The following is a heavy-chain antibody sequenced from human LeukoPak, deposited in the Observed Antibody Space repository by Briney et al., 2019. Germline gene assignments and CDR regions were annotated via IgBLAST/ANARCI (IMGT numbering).Heavy chain of an antibody. V-gene: IGHV3-33*06. CDR2: IWYDGSNK. D-gene: IGHD3-22*01. CDR1: GFTFSSYG. CDR3: AKALLYYDSSGPTDY. Sequence: GGSLRLSCAASGFTFSSYGMHWVRQAPGKGLEWVAVIWYDGSNKYYADSVKGRFTISRDNSKNPLYLQMNSLRAEDTAVYYCAKALLYYDSSGPTDYWGQGTLVTVSS. J-gene: IGHJ4*02.